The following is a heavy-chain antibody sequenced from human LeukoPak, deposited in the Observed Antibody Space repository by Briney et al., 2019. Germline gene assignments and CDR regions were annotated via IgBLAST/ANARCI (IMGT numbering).Heavy chain of an antibody. D-gene: IGHD3-10*01. CDR3: ARVSGRLAFDY. CDR1: GFTFSSYE. Sequence: GGSLRLSCAASGFTFSSYEMNWVRQAPGEGLEWVSYISSSGSTIYYADSVKGRFTISRDNAKNSLYLQMNSLRAEDTAVYYCARVSGRLAFDYWGQGSLVTVSS. J-gene: IGHJ4*02. V-gene: IGHV3-48*03. CDR2: ISSSGSTI.